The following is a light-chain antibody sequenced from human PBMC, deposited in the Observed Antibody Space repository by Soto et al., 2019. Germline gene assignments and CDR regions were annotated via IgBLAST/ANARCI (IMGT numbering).Light chain of an antibody. CDR2: GNS. J-gene: IGLJ3*02. CDR3: QSYDSSLSAVV. V-gene: IGLV1-40*01. Sequence: QPVLTQPPSVSGAPGQRVTIFCTGSSSNIGADYDVHWYQQLPGTAPKLLIYGNSNRPSGVPDRFSGSKSGTSASLAITGLQAEDEADYYCQSYDSSLSAVVFGGGTKLTVL. CDR1: SSNIGADYD.